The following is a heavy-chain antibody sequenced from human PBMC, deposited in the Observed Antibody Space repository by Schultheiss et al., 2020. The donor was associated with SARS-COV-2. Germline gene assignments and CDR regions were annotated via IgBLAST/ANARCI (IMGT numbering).Heavy chain of an antibody. J-gene: IGHJ5*02. CDR1: GGSISSSSYY. Sequence: SETLSLTCTVSGGSISSSSYYWGWIRQPPGKGLEWIGSIYYSGSTYYNPSLKSRVTISVDTSKNQFSLKLSSVTAADTAVYYCARGHTSNWFDPWGQGTLVTFSS. D-gene: IGHD2-2*02. V-gene: IGHV4-39*07. CDR3: ARGHTSNWFDP. CDR2: IYYSGST.